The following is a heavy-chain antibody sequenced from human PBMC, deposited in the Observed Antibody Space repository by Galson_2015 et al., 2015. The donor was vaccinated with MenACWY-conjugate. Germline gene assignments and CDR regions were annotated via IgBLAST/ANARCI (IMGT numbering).Heavy chain of an antibody. CDR3: AKGPSHPDQLPYYYYYGMDV. CDR2: ISGSGGST. D-gene: IGHD2-2*01. CDR1: GFTFSSYA. V-gene: IGHV3-23*01. Sequence: LRLSCAASGFTFSSYAMSWVRQAPGKGLEWVSAISGSGGSTYYAGSVKGRFTISRDNSKNTLYLQMNSLRAEDTAVYYCAKGPSHPDQLPYYYYYGMDVWGQGTTVTVSS. J-gene: IGHJ6*02.